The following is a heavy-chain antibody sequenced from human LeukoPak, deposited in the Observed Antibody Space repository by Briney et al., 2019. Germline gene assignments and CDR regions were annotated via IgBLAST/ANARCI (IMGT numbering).Heavy chain of an antibody. CDR1: GFTFSSYW. Sequence: GGSLRLSCAASGFTFSSYWMTWVRQAPGKGLEWVANIKQDGSEEYFVGSVKGRFTLSRDNAKNSLYLQMNSLRTEDTAVYYCARSAETLDIWGQGTMVTVSS. V-gene: IGHV3-7*01. CDR3: ARSAETLDI. CDR2: IKQDGSEE. J-gene: IGHJ3*02.